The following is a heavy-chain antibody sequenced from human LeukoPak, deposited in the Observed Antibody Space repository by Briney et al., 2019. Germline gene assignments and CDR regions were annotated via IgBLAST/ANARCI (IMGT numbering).Heavy chain of an antibody. CDR3: ARRPYTSGWYYYFDY. D-gene: IGHD6-19*01. CDR1: GGSISSSSYY. Sequence: SETLSLTCTVSGGSISSSSYYWGWIRQPPGKGLEWIRSIYYSGSTYYNPSLKSRVTISVDTSKNQFSLRLSSVTAADTAVYYCARRPYTSGWYYYFDYWGQGTLVTVSS. J-gene: IGHJ4*02. CDR2: IYYSGST. V-gene: IGHV4-39*01.